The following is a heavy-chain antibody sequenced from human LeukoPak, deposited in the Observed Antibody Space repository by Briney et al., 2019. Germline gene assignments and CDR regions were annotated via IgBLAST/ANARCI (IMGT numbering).Heavy chain of an antibody. CDR1: GFTFSSYA. Sequence: GGSLRLSCAASGFTFSSYAMHWVRQAPGKGLEWVAVMSYDERNEYYADSVKGRFTISRDNSKNTLHLQMNSLRVEDAAVYYCAKDYGDLQSYGMDVWGQGTTVTVSS. CDR2: MSYDERNE. V-gene: IGHV3-30*18. D-gene: IGHD4-17*01. CDR3: AKDYGDLQSYGMDV. J-gene: IGHJ6*02.